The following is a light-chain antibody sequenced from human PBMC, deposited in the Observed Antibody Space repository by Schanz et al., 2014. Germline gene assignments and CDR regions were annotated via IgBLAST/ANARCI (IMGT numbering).Light chain of an antibody. CDR2: GAS. J-gene: IGKJ4*01. Sequence: EIVLTQSPPTLSLSPGERATLSCRASQSVSSYLAWYQQKPGQAPRLLIYGASSRATGIPDRFSGSGSGTDFTLTISRLEPEDFAVYYCQQYGTSPPLTFGGGTKVEIK. CDR1: QSVSSY. CDR3: QQYGTSPPLT. V-gene: IGKV3-20*01.